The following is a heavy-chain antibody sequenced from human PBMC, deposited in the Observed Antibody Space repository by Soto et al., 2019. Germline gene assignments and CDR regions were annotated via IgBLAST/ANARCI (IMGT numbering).Heavy chain of an antibody. CDR3: ARGGMGGAFQY. CDR1: GFSFSDYT. V-gene: IGHV3-48*02. CDR2: ISSGADTL. J-gene: IGHJ1*01. Sequence: EVQLVESGGGLVQPGGSLRLSCAAAGFSFSDYTMNWVRQTPERGLEWVSYISSGADTLYYAYSGRGRFTVSRDNATNSLYLQMNSLRDEDTAIDYCARGGMGGAFQYWGQGALVTVSS. D-gene: IGHD3-16*01.